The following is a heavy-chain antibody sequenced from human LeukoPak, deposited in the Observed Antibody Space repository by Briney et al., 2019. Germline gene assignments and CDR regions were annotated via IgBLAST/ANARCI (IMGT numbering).Heavy chain of an antibody. J-gene: IGHJ4*02. CDR2: INAGNGNT. CDR3: ASVYYGSGSPLYY. V-gene: IGHV1-3*01. D-gene: IGHD3-10*01. CDR1: GYTFTSYA. Sequence: ASVKVSCKASGYTFTSYAMHWVRQAPGQRLEWMGWINAGNGNTKYSQKYQARVTITRDTSASTAYMELSSLRSEDTAVYYCASVYYGSGSPLYYWGQGTLVTVSS.